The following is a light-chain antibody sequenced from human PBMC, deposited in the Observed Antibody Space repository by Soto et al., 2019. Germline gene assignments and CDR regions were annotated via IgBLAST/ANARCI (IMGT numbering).Light chain of an antibody. J-gene: IGLJ1*01. Sequence: QSALTQPASVSGSPGQSITISCTGTSSDVGGYNYVSWYQQHPDKAPKLMIYDASNRPSGVSNRFSGSKSGNTASLTISGLQAEDEADYYCSSYTSSSTRVFGTGTKLTVL. CDR3: SSYTSSSTRV. CDR1: SSDVGGYNY. V-gene: IGLV2-14*01. CDR2: DAS.